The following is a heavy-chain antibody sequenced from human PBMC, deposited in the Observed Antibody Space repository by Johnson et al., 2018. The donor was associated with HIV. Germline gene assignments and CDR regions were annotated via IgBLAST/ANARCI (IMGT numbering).Heavy chain of an antibody. CDR3: AKDRGGSYLLFGAFDI. V-gene: IGHV3-13*01. D-gene: IGHD1-26*01. Sequence: VQLVESGGGLVQPGGSLRLSCAASGFTFSSYDMHWVRQATGKGLEWVSAIGTAGDTYYPGSVKGRFTISRDNSKNTLYLQMNSLRAEDTAVYYCAKDRGGSYLLFGAFDIWGQGTMVTVSS. CDR1: GFTFSSYD. J-gene: IGHJ3*02. CDR2: IGTAGDT.